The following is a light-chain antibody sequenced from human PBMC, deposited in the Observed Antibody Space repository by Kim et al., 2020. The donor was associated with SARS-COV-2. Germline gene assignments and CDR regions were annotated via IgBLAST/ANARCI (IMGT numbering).Light chain of an antibody. CDR3: SSYAGSNNFV. Sequence: QSVTISCTGTSSDVGGYNYVSWYQHHPGKAPKLMIYEVSKRPSGVPDRFSGSKSGNTASLTVSGLQAEDEADYYCSSYAGSNNFVFGTGTKVTVL. V-gene: IGLV2-8*01. CDR2: EVS. CDR1: SSDVGGYNY. J-gene: IGLJ1*01.